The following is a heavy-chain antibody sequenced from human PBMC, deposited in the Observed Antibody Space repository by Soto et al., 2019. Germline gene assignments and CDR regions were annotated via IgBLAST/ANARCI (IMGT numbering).Heavy chain of an antibody. CDR1: GGSVSSGDYF. CDR2: IYYSGST. Sequence: SETLSLTCTVSGGSVSSGDYFWSWLRRSPGKRLEWIAYIYYSGSTNYNPSLKSRATISVDTSKSQVSLTLTSMTAADAALYYCARSPNYYYYGFDVWGQGTRSPSP. J-gene: IGHJ6*02. V-gene: IGHV4-61*08. CDR3: ARSPNYYYYGFDV. D-gene: IGHD3-10*01.